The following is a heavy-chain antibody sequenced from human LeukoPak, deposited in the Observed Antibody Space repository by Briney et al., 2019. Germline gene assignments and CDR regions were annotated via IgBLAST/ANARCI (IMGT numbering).Heavy chain of an antibody. Sequence: SVKVSCEASGGTFSRYGITWVRQAPGQGLEWVGRITPVLGTANYAQKFQDRVTITADESTSTAYMELSSLRSEDTAIYYCARAIRYSNTWEYFDYWGQGTLVTVSS. D-gene: IGHD6-13*01. CDR3: ARAIRYSNTWEYFDY. CDR2: ITPVLGTA. V-gene: IGHV1-69*11. CDR1: GGTFSRYG. J-gene: IGHJ4*02.